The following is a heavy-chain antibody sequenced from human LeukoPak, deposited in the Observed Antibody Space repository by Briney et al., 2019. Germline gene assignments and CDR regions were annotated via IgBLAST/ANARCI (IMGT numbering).Heavy chain of an antibody. V-gene: IGHV1-69*04. CDR3: AKGGVGTPPYDSSGYTF. CDR1: GGTFSSYA. D-gene: IGHD3-22*01. CDR2: IIPILGIA. Sequence: SVKVSCKASGGTFSSYAISWVRQAPGQGLEWMGRIIPILGIANYAQKFQGRVTITADKSTSTAYMELNSLRAEDTAVYYCAKGGVGTPPYDSSGYTFWGQGTMVTVSS. J-gene: IGHJ3*01.